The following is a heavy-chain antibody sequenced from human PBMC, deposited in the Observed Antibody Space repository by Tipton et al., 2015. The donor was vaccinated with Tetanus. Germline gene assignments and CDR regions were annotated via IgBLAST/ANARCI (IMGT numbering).Heavy chain of an antibody. CDR3: ARSITMIVVEREFDY. J-gene: IGHJ4*02. CDR2: ISSSSSTT. D-gene: IGHD3-22*01. Sequence: SLRLSCAASGFTFSTYSMNWVRQAPGKGLEWVSYISSSSSTTYYADSVKGRFTISRDNAKNSLYLQMNSLRDEDTAVYYCARSITMIVVEREFDYWGQGTLVTVSS. CDR1: GFTFSTYS. V-gene: IGHV3-48*02.